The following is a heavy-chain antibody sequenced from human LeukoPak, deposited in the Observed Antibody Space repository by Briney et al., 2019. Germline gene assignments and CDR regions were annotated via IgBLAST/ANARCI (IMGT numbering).Heavy chain of an antibody. Sequence: GGSLRLSCAASGLTFSSYGMHWVRQAPGKGLEDVSAISSNGGSTYYANSVKGRFTISRDNSKNTLYLQMGSLRAEDMAVYYCARSPYYYYMDVWGKGTTVTVSS. CDR3: ARSPYYYYMDV. J-gene: IGHJ6*03. V-gene: IGHV3-64*01. CDR2: ISSNGGST. CDR1: GLTFSSYG.